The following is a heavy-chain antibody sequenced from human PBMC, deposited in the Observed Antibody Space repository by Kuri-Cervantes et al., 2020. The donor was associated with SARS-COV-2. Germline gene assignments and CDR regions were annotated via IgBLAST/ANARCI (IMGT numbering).Heavy chain of an antibody. Sequence: SETLSLTCAVSGYSISSGYYWGWLRQPPGKGLEWIGSIYHSGSTYYNPSLKSRVTISVDTSKNQFSLKLSSVTAADTAVYYCAREGLLYVWGHGTFDPWGQGTRVTVSS. CDR2: IYHSGST. J-gene: IGHJ5*02. V-gene: IGHV4-38-2*02. CDR1: GYSISSGYY. CDR3: AREGLLYVWGHGTFDP. D-gene: IGHD3-16*01.